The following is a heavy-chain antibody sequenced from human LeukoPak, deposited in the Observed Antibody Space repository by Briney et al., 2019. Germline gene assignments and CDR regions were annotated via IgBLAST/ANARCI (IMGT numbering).Heavy chain of an antibody. V-gene: IGHV4-38-2*02. CDR1: GYSISSGYY. D-gene: IGHD3-3*01. CDR3: ARFLEWSPFDY. Sequence: SETLSLTCTVSGYSISSGYYWGWIRQPPGKGLEWIGSIYHSGSTYYNPSLKSRVTISVDTSKNQFSLKLNSVTAADTAVYYCARFLEWSPFDYWGQGTLVTVSS. CDR2: IYHSGST. J-gene: IGHJ4*02.